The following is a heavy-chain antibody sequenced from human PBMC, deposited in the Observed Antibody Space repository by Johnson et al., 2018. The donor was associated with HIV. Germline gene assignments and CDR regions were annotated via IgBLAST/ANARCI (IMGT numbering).Heavy chain of an antibody. CDR1: GFTFSSYG. V-gene: IGHV3-33*01. CDR3: ARRYSGSYGAFDI. J-gene: IGHJ3*02. CDR2: IWYDGSNK. Sequence: QVQLVESGGGVVQPGRSLRLSCAASGFTFSSYGMYWVRQAPGKGLEWVAVIWYDGSNKYYADSVKGRFTISRDNAKNSLYLQMNSLRAEDTAVYYCARRYSGSYGAFDIWGQGTMVTVSS. D-gene: IGHD1-26*01.